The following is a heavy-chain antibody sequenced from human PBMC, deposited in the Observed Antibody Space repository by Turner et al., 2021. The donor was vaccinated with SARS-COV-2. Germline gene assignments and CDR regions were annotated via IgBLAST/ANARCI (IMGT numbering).Heavy chain of an antibody. D-gene: IGHD1-1*01. CDR2: IYPSGNT. J-gene: IGHJ3*02. V-gene: IGHV4-39*07. Sequence: QLQLQESGPGLVKPSETLSLTCTVSGGSISSSSYYWGWIRQPPGKGLEWIGSIYPSGNTNYNPSLNSRVTMSVDTSKILISLRLSSVTAADTAMYYCARVNWKEHGHAFDIWGQGTMVTVSS. CDR3: ARVNWKEHGHAFDI. CDR1: GGSISSSSYY.